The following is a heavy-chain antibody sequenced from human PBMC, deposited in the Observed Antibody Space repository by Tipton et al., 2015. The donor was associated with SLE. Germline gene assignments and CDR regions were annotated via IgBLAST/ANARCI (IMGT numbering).Heavy chain of an antibody. J-gene: IGHJ4*02. CDR2: VYTSGDT. CDR1: GGAIRGHY. D-gene: IGHD3-16*01. Sequence: TLSLTCTVSGGAIRGHYWSWMRQPAGKPLEWIGRVYTSGDTNYNPSLNSRVTMSLDTSNNQFSLKLTSVTAADTAVYYCARGGSGGWWTSYFDYWGQGALVTVSS. CDR3: ARGGSGGWWTSYFDY. V-gene: IGHV4-4*07.